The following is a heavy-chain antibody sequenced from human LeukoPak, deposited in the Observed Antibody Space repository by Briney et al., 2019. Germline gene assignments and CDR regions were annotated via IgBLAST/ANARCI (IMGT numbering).Heavy chain of an antibody. J-gene: IGHJ4*02. D-gene: IGHD3-22*01. Sequence: GGPLRLPCAASGFTFSNAWMSGVAQAPGKGRDGVGRIKSKTDGGTTDYAAPVKGRFTISRDDSKNTLYLQMNSLKTEDTAVYYCTTDPSITMIVAGYYFDCWGQGTLVTVSS. CDR2: IKSKTDGGTT. CDR1: GFTFSNAW. CDR3: TTDPSITMIVAGYYFDC. V-gene: IGHV3-15*01.